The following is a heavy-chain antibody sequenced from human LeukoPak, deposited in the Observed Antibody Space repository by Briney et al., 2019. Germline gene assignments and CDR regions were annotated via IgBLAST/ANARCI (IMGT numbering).Heavy chain of an antibody. D-gene: IGHD6-6*01. V-gene: IGHV3-23*01. J-gene: IGHJ4*02. CDR2: ISGSGGNT. Sequence: PGGSLRLSCAASGFTVSGNYMSWVRQAPGKGLEWVSVISGSGGNTYYADSVKGRFTISRDNSKKTLYLQMNSLRAEDTAVYYCAKSIATLIDFDYWGQGTLVTVSS. CDR3: AKSIATLIDFDY. CDR1: GFTVSGNY.